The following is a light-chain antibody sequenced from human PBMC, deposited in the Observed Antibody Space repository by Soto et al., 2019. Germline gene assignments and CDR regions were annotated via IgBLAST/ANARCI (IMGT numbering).Light chain of an antibody. V-gene: IGKV3-20*01. CDR1: QSVTYRY. J-gene: IGKJ1*01. Sequence: EIVMTQSPDTLSLSPGERVTLSCRASQSVTYRYLAWYQQKPGQAPRLLIYAASTRATGIPDRFSGSGSGTDFTFTISRLEPGDFAVYYCQQYGSSPWTFGQGTKVDIK. CDR2: AAS. CDR3: QQYGSSPWT.